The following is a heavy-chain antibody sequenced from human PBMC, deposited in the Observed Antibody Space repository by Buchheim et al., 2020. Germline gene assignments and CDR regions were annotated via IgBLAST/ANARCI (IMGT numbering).Heavy chain of an antibody. CDR3: ARVVHYYDSSATTHYFDY. Sequence: QVQLQESGPGLVKPSQTLSLTCTVSGDSISSGDYYWSWIRQPPGKGLEWIGYIYYSGSTYYNPSLKSRVTISVDTSKNQFSLKLSSVTAADTAVYYCARVVHYYDSSATTHYFDYWGQGTL. CDR1: GDSISSGDYY. J-gene: IGHJ4*02. V-gene: IGHV4-30-4*01. CDR2: IYYSGST. D-gene: IGHD3-22*01.